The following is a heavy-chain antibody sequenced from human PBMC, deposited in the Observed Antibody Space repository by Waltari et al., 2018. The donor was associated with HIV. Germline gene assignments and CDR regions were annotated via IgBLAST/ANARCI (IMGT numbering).Heavy chain of an antibody. CDR3: ASVTDSGTALAN. D-gene: IGHD3-10*01. CDR2: INPNSRET. J-gene: IGHJ4*02. V-gene: IGHV1-2*02. CDR1: GYTFHAYF. Sequence: QVHLVQSGAEVKKPGSSVRVSCKTSGYTFHAYFFYWVRQAPGRALEWVGMINPNSRETKSAQKLEGRVTLTRDLSTSTGYMELRRLTPDDTAVYYCASVTDSGTALANWGQGTLISVS.